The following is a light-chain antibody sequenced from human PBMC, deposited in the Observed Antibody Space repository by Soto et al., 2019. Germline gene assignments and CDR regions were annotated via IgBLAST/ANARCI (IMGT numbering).Light chain of an antibody. CDR1: SSDVGGYNY. CDR2: DVS. CDR3: SSYTYV. V-gene: IGLV2-14*01. J-gene: IGLJ1*01. Sequence: QSVLTQPASVSGSPGQSITISCTGTSSDVGGYNYVSWYQQHPGKAPKPMIYDVSNRPSGVSNRFSGSKSGNTASLTISGLQAEDEADYYCSSYTYVFGTGTKVTVL.